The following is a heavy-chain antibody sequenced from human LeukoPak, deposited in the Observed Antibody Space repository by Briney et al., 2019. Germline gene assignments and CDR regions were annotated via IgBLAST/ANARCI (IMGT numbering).Heavy chain of an antibody. J-gene: IGHJ4*02. CDR2: IKQDGSVK. V-gene: IGHV3-7*01. D-gene: IGHD2-2*01. CDR3: AREDPWDCSVTSCNLDS. Sequence: GGSLRLSCAASGFTFSNYWMSWVRQAPGKGLEWVANIKQDGSVKYYVASVKGRFTISRDNAKNSLYLQMNSLRAEDTGVYYCAREDPWDCSVTSCNLDSWGQGTLVTVSS. CDR1: GFTFSNYW.